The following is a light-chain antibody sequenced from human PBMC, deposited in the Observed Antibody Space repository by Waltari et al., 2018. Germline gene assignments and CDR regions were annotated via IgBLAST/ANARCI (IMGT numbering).Light chain of an antibody. Sequence: EIVLTQSPGTPSLSPGERGTLSCRASQSVSRFLAWYQQKPCQAPRLLIYGASTRATGIPDRCSGSGSGTDFSLTISRLEPEDFAVYYCQKYDRLPATFGQGTKVEIK. J-gene: IGKJ1*01. CDR2: GAS. CDR1: QSVSRF. V-gene: IGKV3-20*01. CDR3: QKYDRLPAT.